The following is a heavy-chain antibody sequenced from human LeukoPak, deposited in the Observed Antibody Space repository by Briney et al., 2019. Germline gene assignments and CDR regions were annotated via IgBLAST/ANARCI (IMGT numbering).Heavy chain of an antibody. CDR3: ARDLRATDSYYYYYYGMDV. CDR1: GLTVSSNC. J-gene: IGHJ6*01. CDR2: IYSGGST. Sequence: AGGSLRLSCAASGLTVSSNCMSWVRQAPGKGLEWVSVIYSGGSTYYADSVKGRFTISRDNSKNTLYLQMNSLRAEDTAVYYCARDLRATDSYYYYYYGMDVWGQGTTVTVSS. D-gene: IGHD5-18*01. V-gene: IGHV3-66*01.